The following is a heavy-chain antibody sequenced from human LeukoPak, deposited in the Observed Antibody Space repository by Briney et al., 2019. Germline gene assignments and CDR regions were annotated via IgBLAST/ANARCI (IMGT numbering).Heavy chain of an antibody. CDR3: ASGSPAGDY. CDR1: GFTFSSYA. V-gene: IGHV3-23*01. CDR2: ISGSGGTT. J-gene: IGHJ4*02. Sequence: GGSLRLSCAVSGFTFSSYAMSWVRQAPGKGLEWVSGISGSGGTTYYADSVKGRFTISRDNSRNSLYLQMNSLTAEDTAVYYCASGSPAGDYWGQGTLVTVSS. D-gene: IGHD1-26*01.